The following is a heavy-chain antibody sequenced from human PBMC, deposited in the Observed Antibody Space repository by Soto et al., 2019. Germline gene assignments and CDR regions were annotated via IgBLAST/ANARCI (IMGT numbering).Heavy chain of an antibody. Sequence: VRQAPGKGLEWVSAISGSGGSTYYADSVKGRFTISRDNSKNTLYLQMNSLRAEDTAVYYCASTAMARGAFDIWGQGTMVTVSS. CDR3: ASTAMARGAFDI. CDR2: ISGSGGST. D-gene: IGHD5-18*01. J-gene: IGHJ3*02. V-gene: IGHV3-23*01.